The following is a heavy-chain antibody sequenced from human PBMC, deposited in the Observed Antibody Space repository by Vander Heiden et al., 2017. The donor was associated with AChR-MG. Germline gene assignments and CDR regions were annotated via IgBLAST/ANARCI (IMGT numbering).Heavy chain of an antibody. V-gene: IGHV3-21*01. D-gene: IGHD6-19*01. CDR2: ITSSSSYM. Sequence: EVQLVESGGGLVKPGGSLRLSCAASGFTFSDYTMNWVRQAPGKGLEWVSSITSSSSYMYHADSVKGRFNISRDNAKNSLYLQMNSLRAEDTAVYYCAGGIAVTAYFDYWGQGTLVTVSS. CDR1: GFTFSDYT. CDR3: AGGIAVTAYFDY. J-gene: IGHJ4*02.